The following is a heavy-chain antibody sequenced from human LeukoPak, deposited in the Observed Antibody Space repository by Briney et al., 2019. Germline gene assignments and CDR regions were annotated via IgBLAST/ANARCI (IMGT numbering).Heavy chain of an antibody. CDR3: AREQPVLGRGTLFDP. CDR2: IKQDGSAE. V-gene: IGHV3-7*01. Sequence: GGSLRLSCAASGFTFRSYWMSWVRQAPGKGLEWVANIKQDGSAEYYVDFVKGRFTISRDNAKNSLYLQMNSLRAEDTAVYYCAREQPVLGRGTLFDPWGQGTLVTASS. CDR1: GFTFRSYW. D-gene: IGHD1/OR15-1a*01. J-gene: IGHJ5*02.